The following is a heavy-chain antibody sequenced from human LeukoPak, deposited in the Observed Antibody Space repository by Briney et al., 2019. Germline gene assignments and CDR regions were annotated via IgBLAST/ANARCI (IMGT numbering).Heavy chain of an antibody. V-gene: IGHV3-30*02. Sequence: GGSLRLSCAASGFTFSGYGMRWVRQAPGKGLEWVAFIRNDGSNKYYAGSMKGRFTISRGNSKNTLYLQINSLRTEDTAIYYCAKDDILTGYSLDYWGQGTLVTVSS. CDR2: IRNDGSNK. CDR3: AKDDILTGYSLDY. J-gene: IGHJ4*02. CDR1: GFTFSGYG. D-gene: IGHD3-9*01.